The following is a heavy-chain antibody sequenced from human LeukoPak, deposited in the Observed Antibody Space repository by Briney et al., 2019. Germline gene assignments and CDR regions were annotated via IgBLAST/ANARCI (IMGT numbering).Heavy chain of an antibody. CDR2: INDDGTNT. CDR3: ARGNTTFYDVWTGYYWFGGYFDF. V-gene: IGHV3-43*02. CDR1: GFTFGDYA. Sequence: GGSLRLSCAASGFTFGDYAMHWVRQVPGRAPEWVSLINDDGTNTYYADSVKGRLTISRDNGKNSLFLQMDGLRTEDTALYFCARGNTTFYDVWTGYYWFGGYFDFWGQGTQVIVSS. J-gene: IGHJ4*02. D-gene: IGHD3-3*01.